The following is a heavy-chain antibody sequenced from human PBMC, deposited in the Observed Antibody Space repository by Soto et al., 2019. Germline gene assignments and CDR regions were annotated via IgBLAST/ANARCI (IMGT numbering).Heavy chain of an antibody. D-gene: IGHD2-2*01. V-gene: IGHV2-26*01. CDR1: GFSLSNARMG. Sequence: QVTLKESGPVLVKPTETLTLTCTVSGFSLSNARMGVSWIRQPQGKALEWLAHIFSNDEKYYSTSLKSRLTISKDSSKSQVVLTMTNMDPVDTATYYCARIRRYCSSTSCYAGWFDYWGQGTLVTVSS. J-gene: IGHJ4*02. CDR3: ARIRRYCSSTSCYAGWFDY. CDR2: IFSNDEK.